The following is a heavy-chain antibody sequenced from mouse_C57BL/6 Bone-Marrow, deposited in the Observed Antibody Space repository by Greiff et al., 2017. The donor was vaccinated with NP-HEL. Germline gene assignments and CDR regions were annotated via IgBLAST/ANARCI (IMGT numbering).Heavy chain of an antibody. V-gene: IGHV1-15*01. CDR1: GYTFTDYE. Sequence: VKLQQSGAELVRPGASVTLSCKASGYTFTDYEMHWVKQTPVHGLEWIGAIDPETGGTAYNQKFKGKAILTADKSSSTAYMELRSLTSEDSAVYYCTNYYGSSYADYWGQGTTLTVSS. CDR2: IDPETGGT. CDR3: TNYYGSSYADY. J-gene: IGHJ2*01. D-gene: IGHD1-1*01.